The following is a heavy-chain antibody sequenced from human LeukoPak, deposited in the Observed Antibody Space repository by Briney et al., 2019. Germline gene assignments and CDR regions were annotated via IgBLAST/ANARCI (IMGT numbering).Heavy chain of an antibody. CDR2: IYTSETT. CDR1: GASISSYY. V-gene: IGHV4-4*09. Sequence: SETLSLTCTVSGASISSYYWSWIRQPPGKGLEWIGYIYTSETTNYNPSLKSRVTISVDTSKNQFSLRLSSVTAADTAVYYCASGASTVTTDYFDYWGQGTLVTVSS. J-gene: IGHJ4*02. D-gene: IGHD4-11*01. CDR3: ASGASTVTTDYFDY.